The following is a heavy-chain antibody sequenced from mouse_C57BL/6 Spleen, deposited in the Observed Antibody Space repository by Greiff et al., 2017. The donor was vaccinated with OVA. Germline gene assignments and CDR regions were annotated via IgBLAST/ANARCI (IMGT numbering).Heavy chain of an antibody. V-gene: IGHV1-69*01. CDR1: GYTFTSYW. CDR3: AIPFPLDY. CDR2: IDPSDSYT. Sequence: QVQLQQPGAELVMPGASVKLSCKASGYTFTSYWMHWVKQRPGQGLEWIGEIDPSDSYTNYNQKFKGKSTLTVDKSSSTAYMQLSSLTSEDSAVYYCAIPFPLDYWGQGTTLTVSS. J-gene: IGHJ2*01.